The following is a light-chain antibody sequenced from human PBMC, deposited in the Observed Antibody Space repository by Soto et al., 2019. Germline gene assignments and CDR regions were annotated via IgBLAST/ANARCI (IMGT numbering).Light chain of an antibody. CDR2: EGS. J-gene: IGLJ1*01. CDR3: CSYAGSSV. V-gene: IGLV2-23*01. Sequence: QSVLTQPASVSGSPGQSITISCTGTSSDVGSYNLVSWYQQHPGKAPKLMIYEGSKRPSGVSNRFSGSKSGNTASLTISGLQAEDEADYYCCSYAGSSVFGTGTKLTV. CDR1: SSDVGSYNL.